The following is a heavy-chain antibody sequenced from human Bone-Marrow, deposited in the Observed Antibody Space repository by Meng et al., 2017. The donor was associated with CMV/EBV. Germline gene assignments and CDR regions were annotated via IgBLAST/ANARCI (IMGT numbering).Heavy chain of an antibody. CDR3: ARDTSGYCSSTSCYKSYGMDV. CDR2: ISSSGSTI. D-gene: IGHD2-2*02. J-gene: IGHJ6*02. Sequence: GESLKISCAASGFTFSSYEMNWVRQAPGKGLEWVSYISSSGSTIYYADSVKGRFTISRDNAKNSLYLQMNSLRAEDTAVYYCARDTSGYCSSTSCYKSYGMDVWGQGTTVTVSS. CDR1: GFTFSSYE. V-gene: IGHV3-48*03.